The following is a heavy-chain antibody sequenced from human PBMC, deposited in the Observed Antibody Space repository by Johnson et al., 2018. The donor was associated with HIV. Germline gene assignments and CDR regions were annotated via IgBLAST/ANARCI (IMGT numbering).Heavy chain of an antibody. D-gene: IGHD3-16*01. CDR1: GFTFSNYW. CDR3: ARDNLSMGAFDI. Sequence: EVQLVESGGGVVQPGKSLRLSCAASGFTFSNYWMSWVRQAPGKGLEWVANIKQDGSEKYYVDSGKGRFSISRDNAKNSLYLQVNSLRDEDTAVYYCARDNLSMGAFDIWGQGTMVTVSS. CDR2: IKQDGSEK. J-gene: IGHJ3*02. V-gene: IGHV3-7*01.